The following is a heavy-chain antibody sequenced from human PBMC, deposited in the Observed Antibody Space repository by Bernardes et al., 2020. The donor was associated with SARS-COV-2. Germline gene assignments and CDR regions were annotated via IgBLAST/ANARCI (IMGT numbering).Heavy chain of an antibody. CDR2: INPNSGGT. J-gene: IGHJ5*02. CDR3: ARVLNWNDLEFDP. Sequence: AAWKDSCKASGYTFTGYYMHWVRQAPGQGLEWMGWINPNSGGTNYAQKFQGRVTMTRDTSISTAYMELSRLRSDDTAVYYCARVLNWNDLEFDPWGQGTLVTGSA. V-gene: IGHV1-2*02. CDR1: GYTFTGYY. D-gene: IGHD1-1*01.